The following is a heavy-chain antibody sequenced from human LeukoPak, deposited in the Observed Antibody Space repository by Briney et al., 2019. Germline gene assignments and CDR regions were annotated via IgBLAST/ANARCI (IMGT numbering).Heavy chain of an antibody. Sequence: ASVKVSCKASGGTFSSYAISWVRQAPGQGLEWMGGIIPIFGTANYAQKFQGRVTITTDESTSTAYMELSSLRSDDTAVYYCARIGSSWSALDYWGQGTLVTVSS. CDR1: GGTFSSYA. J-gene: IGHJ4*02. CDR3: ARIGSSWSALDY. CDR2: IIPIFGTA. D-gene: IGHD6-13*01. V-gene: IGHV1-69*05.